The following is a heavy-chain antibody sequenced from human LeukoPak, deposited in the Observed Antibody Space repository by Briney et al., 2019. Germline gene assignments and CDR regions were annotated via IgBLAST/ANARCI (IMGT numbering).Heavy chain of an antibody. CDR2: ISSSSSTI. Sequence: GTSLRLSCAASGFTFSSFNMNWVRHTPGKGLEWISYISSSSSTIYYADSVKGRFTISRDNAKSSLYLQMNSLRDEDTAVYYCARYPSVAATGWGRWFDHWGQGTLVTVSS. D-gene: IGHD6-13*01. J-gene: IGHJ5*02. CDR3: ARYPSVAATGWGRWFDH. V-gene: IGHV3-48*02. CDR1: GFTFSSFN.